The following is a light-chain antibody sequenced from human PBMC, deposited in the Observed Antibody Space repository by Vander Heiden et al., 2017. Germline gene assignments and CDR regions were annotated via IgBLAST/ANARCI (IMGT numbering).Light chain of an antibody. V-gene: IGKV3-20*01. Sequence: EIVLTQSPRTLSLSAGERATLSCRSSQSISSSRLAWYQQKPGQAPRLLIFGASSRATGIPDRFSGSGSGTDFTLTITRLEPEDFALYYCQQVDTSPLTFGGWTKVEIK. CDR3: QQVDTSPLT. CDR1: QSISSSR. J-gene: IGKJ4*01. CDR2: GAS.